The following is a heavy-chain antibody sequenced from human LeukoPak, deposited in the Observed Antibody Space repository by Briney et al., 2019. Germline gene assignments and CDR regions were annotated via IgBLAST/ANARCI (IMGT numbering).Heavy chain of an antibody. CDR2: ISGRSSHT. V-gene: IGHV3-21*06. J-gene: IGHJ4*02. Sequence: GGSLRLSCSASGFTFSDYDMNWIRQAPGKGLEWISAISGRSSHTYYGDSVKGRFSISRDNAKNLLYLQMNGLGAEDTAVYYCGRAFPPLRTSSAGDFWGQGTLVTVSS. CDR1: GFTFSDYD. D-gene: IGHD6-25*01. CDR3: GRAFPPLRTSSAGDF.